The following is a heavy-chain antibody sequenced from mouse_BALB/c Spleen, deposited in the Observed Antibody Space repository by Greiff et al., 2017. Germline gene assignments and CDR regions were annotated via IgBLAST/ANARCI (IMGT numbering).Heavy chain of an antibody. CDR3: ARGDDAPGDY. D-gene: IGHD2-3*01. CDR1: GFTFSSYA. Sequence: EVKLMESGGGLVKPGGSLKLSCAASGFTFSSYAMSWVRQTPEKRLEWVASISSGGSTYYPDSVKGRFTISRDNARNILYLQMSSLRSEDTAMYYCARGDDAPGDYWGQGTTLTVSS. CDR2: ISSGGST. J-gene: IGHJ2*01. V-gene: IGHV5-6-5*01.